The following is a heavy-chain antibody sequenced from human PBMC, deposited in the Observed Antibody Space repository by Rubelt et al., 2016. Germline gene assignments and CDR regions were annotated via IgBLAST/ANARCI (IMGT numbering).Heavy chain of an antibody. D-gene: IGHD3-10*01. Sequence: VSAISGSGGSTYYADSVKGRFTISRDNSKNTLYLQMNSLRAEDTAVYYCARDDTMVRGVLDYWGQGTLVTVSS. V-gene: IGHV3-23*01. CDR2: ISGSGGST. CDR3: ARDDTMVRGVLDY. J-gene: IGHJ4*02.